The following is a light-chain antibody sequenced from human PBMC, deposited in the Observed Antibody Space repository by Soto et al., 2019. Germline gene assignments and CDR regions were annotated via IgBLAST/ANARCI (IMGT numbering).Light chain of an antibody. CDR3: QQRSSWPT. J-gene: IGKJ1*01. V-gene: IGKV3-11*01. CDR1: QSVSSY. Sequence: EIVLTQSPAILSLSPGERATLSCRASQSVSSYLAWYQQKPGQAPRLLPYDTSNRATGIPARFSGSGAGTDFTLTISSLEPEDFAVYYCQQRSSWPTFGQGTKVDIK. CDR2: DTS.